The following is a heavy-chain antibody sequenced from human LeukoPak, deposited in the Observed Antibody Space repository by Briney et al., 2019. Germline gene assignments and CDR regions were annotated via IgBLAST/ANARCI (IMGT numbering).Heavy chain of an antibody. V-gene: IGHV3-15*01. J-gene: IGHJ4*02. CDR3: TTDPAN. CDR2: IRSESDGGIT. CDR1: GFSFIDTW. Sequence: GGSLRLSCATSGFSFIDTWMSWVRQAPGKGLEWVGRIRSESDGGITDYAAPVKGRVAISRDDSLDTLFLQMNSLKVEDTAMYYCTTDPANWGPGTLVIVSS.